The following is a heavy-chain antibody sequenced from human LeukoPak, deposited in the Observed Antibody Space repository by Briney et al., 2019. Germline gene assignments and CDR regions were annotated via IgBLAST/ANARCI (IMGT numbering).Heavy chain of an antibody. CDR3: AREAPYGSGWSSYYYYGMDV. CDR1: GYTFTSYD. Sequence: ASVKVSCKASGYTFTSYDINWVRQAPGQGLEWMGWMNPNSGNTGYAQKFQGRVTMTRNTSISTAYMELSSLRSEDTAVYYCAREAPYGSGWSSYYYYGMDVWGQGTTVTVSS. CDR2: MNPNSGNT. J-gene: IGHJ6*02. D-gene: IGHD6-19*01. V-gene: IGHV1-8*01.